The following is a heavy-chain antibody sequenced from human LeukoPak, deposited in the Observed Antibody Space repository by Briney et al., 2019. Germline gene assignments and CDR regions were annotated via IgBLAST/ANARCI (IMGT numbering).Heavy chain of an antibody. V-gene: IGHV3-23*01. CDR1: GFTFGNYA. J-gene: IGHJ3*02. D-gene: IGHD2-2*01. CDR2: ISATGNSA. CDR3: ASLVVPAAKYAFDI. Sequence: PGGSLGLACEGWGFTFGNYAMAGVRRAPGKGLEWVSSISATGNSALYTDSVRGRFTISRDNSGNTVYLQMNSLRAEDTAVYYCASLVVPAAKYAFDIWGQGTMVTVSS.